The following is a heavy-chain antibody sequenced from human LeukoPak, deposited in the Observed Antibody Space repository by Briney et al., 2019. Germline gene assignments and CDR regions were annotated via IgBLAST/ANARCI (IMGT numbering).Heavy chain of an antibody. CDR1: GFTFSSYA. D-gene: IGHD3-22*01. CDR2: ISYDGSNK. J-gene: IGHJ4*02. Sequence: PWGSLRLSCAASGFTFSSYAMHWVRQAPGKGLEWVAVISYDGSNKYYADSVKGRFTISRDNSKNTLYLQMNSLRAEDTAVYYCARGGITMIVVVYNWGQGTLVTVSS. CDR3: ARGGITMIVVVYN. V-gene: IGHV3-30*04.